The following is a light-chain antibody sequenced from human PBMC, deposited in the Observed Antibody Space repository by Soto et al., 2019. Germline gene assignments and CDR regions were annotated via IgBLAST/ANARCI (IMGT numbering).Light chain of an antibody. J-gene: IGKJ3*01. CDR1: QNITSY. V-gene: IGKV3-11*01. Sequence: EIVLTQSPATLSLSPGERATLSCRASQNITSYLAWYHQKPGQAPRILLYATSNKAAGIPARCSGSGSGTDVSLIISSLQSAEFAVYYCQQRSSWSFTFGRGTKVDIK. CDR2: ATS. CDR3: QQRSSWSFT.